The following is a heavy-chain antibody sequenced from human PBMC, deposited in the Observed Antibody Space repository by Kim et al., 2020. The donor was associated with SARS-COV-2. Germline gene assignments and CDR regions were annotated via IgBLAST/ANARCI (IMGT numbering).Heavy chain of an antibody. V-gene: IGHV3-11*06. CDR3: ARDQDCSGGSCYSYYGMDV. J-gene: IGHJ6*02. D-gene: IGHD2-15*01. Sequence: GRFTISRDNAKNSLYLQMNSLRAEDTAVYYCARDQDCSGGSCYSYYGMDVWGQGTTITVSS.